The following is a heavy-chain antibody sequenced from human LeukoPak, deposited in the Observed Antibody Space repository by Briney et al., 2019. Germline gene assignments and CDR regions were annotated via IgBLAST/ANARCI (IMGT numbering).Heavy chain of an antibody. CDR2: INPNSGGT. J-gene: IGHJ5*02. D-gene: IGHD2-15*01. CDR1: GYTFTGYY. CDR3: ARGYCSGGSCYSVENWFDP. V-gene: IGHV1-2*06. Sequence: ASVKVSCKAAGYTFTGYYMFWVQQAPGQGLEWMGRINPNSGGTNYAQKFQGRVTMTRETSISTAYMELSRLRSDDTAVYYCARGYCSGGSCYSVENWFDPWGQGTLVTVSS.